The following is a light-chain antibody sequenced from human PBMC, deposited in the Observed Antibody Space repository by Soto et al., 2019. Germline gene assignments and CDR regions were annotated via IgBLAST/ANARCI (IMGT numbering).Light chain of an antibody. CDR2: AAS. Sequence: IQLKMSPASVSASKGDRVTITCRASQAISSYLAWYQQKPGKAPNLLIYAASNLQSGVPSRFSGSGSGTDFTLTMNSLQPEDFATYYCQQGYSTPWTFGQVT. CDR3: QQGYSTPWT. V-gene: IGKV1-39*01. CDR1: QAISSY. J-gene: IGKJ1*01.